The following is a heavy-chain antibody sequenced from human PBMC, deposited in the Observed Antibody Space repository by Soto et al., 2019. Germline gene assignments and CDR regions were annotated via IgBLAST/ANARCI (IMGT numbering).Heavy chain of an antibody. D-gene: IGHD1-1*01. CDR1: GYTFSTYG. V-gene: IGHV1-3*01. CDR3: ARGKGMEENYFYHGMDI. CDR2: LNGGTGQT. Sequence: ASVKVSCKASGYTFSTYGMRWVRQAPGQSLEWMGWLNGGTGQTRYSQKFQDRVIITRDTSASTGYMELSRLRSEDTAIYYCARGKGMEENYFYHGMDIWGQGTTVTVSS. J-gene: IGHJ6*02.